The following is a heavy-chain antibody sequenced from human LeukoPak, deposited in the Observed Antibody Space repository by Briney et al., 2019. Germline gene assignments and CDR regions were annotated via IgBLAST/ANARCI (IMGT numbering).Heavy chain of an antibody. D-gene: IGHD2-2*01. CDR3: ARDRVGAIVVVPAAMEH. V-gene: IGHV3-21*01. CDR1: GFIFSSYS. Sequence: GGSLRLSRAASGFIFSSYSMNWVRQAPGKGLEWVSSISSSTIYLYYADSVKGRFTISRDNAKNSLYLQMNSLRAEDAAVYYCARDRVGAIVVVPAAMEHWGQGTLVTVSS. J-gene: IGHJ4*02. CDR2: ISSSTIYL.